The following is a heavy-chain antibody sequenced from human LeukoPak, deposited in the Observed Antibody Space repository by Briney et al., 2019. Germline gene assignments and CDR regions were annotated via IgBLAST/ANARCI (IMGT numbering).Heavy chain of an antibody. J-gene: IGHJ4*02. CDR2: ISSTSDYT. CDR3: GDATSDY. V-gene: IGHV3-21*01. Sequence: GGSLRLSCAASGFTISSYNMNWVRQAPGKGLEWVSSISSTSDYTYYADSVKGRFTISRDNAKNSLFLQMNSLRAEDTAVYYCGDATSDYWGQGTLVTVSS. D-gene: IGHD1-26*01. CDR1: GFTISSYN.